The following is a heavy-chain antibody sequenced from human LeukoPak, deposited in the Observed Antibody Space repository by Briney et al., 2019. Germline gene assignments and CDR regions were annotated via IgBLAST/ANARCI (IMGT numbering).Heavy chain of an antibody. Sequence: SETLSLTCTVSGGSISGYYWSWIRQPPGKALEYIAYIHYSGSTDTDYNPSLKSRVTMSVDTSRTQFSLKLTSVTAADTAVYYCAREGLIPKNWFDPWGQGTLVTVSS. D-gene: IGHD2-21*01. V-gene: IGHV4-59*12. CDR3: AREGLIPKNWFDP. CDR1: GGSISGYY. J-gene: IGHJ5*02. CDR2: IHYSGSTDT.